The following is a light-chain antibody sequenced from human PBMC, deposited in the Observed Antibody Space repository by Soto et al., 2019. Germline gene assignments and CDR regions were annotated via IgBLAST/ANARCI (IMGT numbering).Light chain of an antibody. CDR1: QSVNTL. Sequence: EIVLTQSPATLSLSPGETATLSCRASQSVNTLLAWYQQKPGQAPRLIMDDASTRGTGIPARFSGSGSGTEFTLTISSLEPEDFAVYYCQQGSDWPLTFGGGTKVDFK. J-gene: IGKJ4*01. V-gene: IGKV3-11*01. CDR3: QQGSDWPLT. CDR2: DAS.